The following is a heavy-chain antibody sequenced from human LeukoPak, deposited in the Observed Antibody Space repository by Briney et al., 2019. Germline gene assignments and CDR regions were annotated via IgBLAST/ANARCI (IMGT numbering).Heavy chain of an antibody. J-gene: IGHJ4*02. D-gene: IGHD3-22*01. CDR1: VGSLINYI. CDR3: ARQSGGSYALFDY. V-gene: IGHV4-4*07. Sequence: PSETLSLTCLVSVGSLINYIWSGIGQPAGRGLWCIGRIFATRNGNHNPSLKSGVNISVDKSKEQFSLKLTSVTAADTAVYFCARQSGGSYALFDYWGRGTLVTVSS. CDR2: IFATRNG.